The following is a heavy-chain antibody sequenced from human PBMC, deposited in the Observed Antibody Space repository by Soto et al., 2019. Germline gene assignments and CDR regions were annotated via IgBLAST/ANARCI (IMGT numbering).Heavy chain of an antibody. Sequence: QAPLVQSGAEAKQPGASVRVSCKASGYTFTDFALHWVRQAPGQRLEWMGWINGGNGNTGYSRKFQGRVTNDRDMSATTAYIEVPSLTSEDTAIYYCAREGAHFAPFDLWGQGTLVTVSS. V-gene: IGHV1-3*01. D-gene: IGHD3-3*02. J-gene: IGHJ4*02. CDR3: AREGAHFAPFDL. CDR1: GYTFTDFA. CDR2: INGGNGNT.